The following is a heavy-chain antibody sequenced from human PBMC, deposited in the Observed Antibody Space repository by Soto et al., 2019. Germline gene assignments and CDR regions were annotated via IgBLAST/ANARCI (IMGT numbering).Heavy chain of an antibody. V-gene: IGHV1-69*06. CDR1: GGTFSSYA. CDR2: IIPIFGTV. D-gene: IGHD3-22*01. CDR3: ARGPDYYDSSGYPSFDY. Sequence: ASVKVSCKASGGTFSSYAISWVRQAPGQGLEWMGGIIPIFGTVNYAQKFQGRVTITADKSTSTAYMELSSLRSEDTAVYYCARGPDYYDSSGYPSFDYWGQGTLVTVSS. J-gene: IGHJ4*02.